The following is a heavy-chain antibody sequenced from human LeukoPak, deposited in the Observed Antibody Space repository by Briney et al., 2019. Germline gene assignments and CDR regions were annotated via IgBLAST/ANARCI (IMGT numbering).Heavy chain of an antibody. CDR2: ISSSSSYI. J-gene: IGHJ6*03. V-gene: IGHV3-21*01. Sequence: GGSLRLSCAASGFAFNTYSMNWVRQAPGKGLEWVSFISSSSSYIYYADSVKGRFTISRDNAKNSLYLQMNSLRAEDTAVYYCARFKSGTHYYYYYYYMDVWGKGTTVTVSS. CDR1: GFAFNTYS. D-gene: IGHD2-15*01. CDR3: ARFKSGTHYYYYYYYMDV.